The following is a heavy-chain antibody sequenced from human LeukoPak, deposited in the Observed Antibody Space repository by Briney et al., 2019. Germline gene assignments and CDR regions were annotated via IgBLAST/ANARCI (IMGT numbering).Heavy chain of an antibody. D-gene: IGHD3-22*01. V-gene: IGHV4-4*07. J-gene: IGHJ3*02. CDR2: IYIGGST. CDR3: ARESSSTYYLDAFDM. Sequence: PSETLSLTCTVSGGSISSYYWSWIRQPPGKGLEWIGRIYIGGSTNYNPSLKSRVTISVDTSKNQFSLKLTSVTAADTAVYYCARESSSTYYLDAFDMWGQGTMVTVSS. CDR1: GGSISSYY.